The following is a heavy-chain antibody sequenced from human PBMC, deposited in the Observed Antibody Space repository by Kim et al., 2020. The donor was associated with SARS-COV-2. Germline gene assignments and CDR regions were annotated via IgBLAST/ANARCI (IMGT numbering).Heavy chain of an antibody. D-gene: IGHD6-19*01. CDR3: ARDGVGEGYSSGWYGMDV. J-gene: IGHJ6*02. CDR2: INPNSGGT. V-gene: IGHV1-2*06. Sequence: ASVKVSCKASGYTFTGYYMHWVRQAPGQGLEWMGRINPNSGGTNYAQKFQGRVTMTRDTSISTAYMELSRLRSDDTAVYYCARDGVGEGYSSGWYGMDVWGQGTTVTVSS. CDR1: GYTFTGYY.